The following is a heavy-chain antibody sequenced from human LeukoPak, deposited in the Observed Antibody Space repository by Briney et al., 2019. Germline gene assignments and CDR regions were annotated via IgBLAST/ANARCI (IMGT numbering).Heavy chain of an antibody. V-gene: IGHV3-48*01. Sequence: PGGSLRLSCVASGITFSSYSMNWVRQAPGKGLEWVSYISSFSGTINYADSVKGRFTISRDNAKNSLYPQMNSLRAEDTAVYYCARVPALGYCSSTSCSPGWFDPWGQGTLVTVSS. CDR2: ISSFSGTI. D-gene: IGHD2-2*01. J-gene: IGHJ5*02. CDR3: ARVPALGYCSSTSCSPGWFDP. CDR1: GITFSSYS.